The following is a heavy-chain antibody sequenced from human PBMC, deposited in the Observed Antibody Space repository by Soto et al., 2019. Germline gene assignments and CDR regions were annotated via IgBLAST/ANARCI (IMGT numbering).Heavy chain of an antibody. J-gene: IGHJ3*02. Sequence: EVQLVESGGGLVQPGGSLRLSCAASGFSFSLYWMHWFRQAPGKGLVWVSRINGDGSDTSYGDSVKGRFTTSRDNAKNTLYLHMNSLGAEDTAVYYCARDFGEVGATAVYDIWGQGTMVTVSS. CDR3: ARDFGEVGATAVYDI. V-gene: IGHV3-74*01. CDR1: GFSFSLYW. CDR2: INGDGSDT. D-gene: IGHD1-26*01.